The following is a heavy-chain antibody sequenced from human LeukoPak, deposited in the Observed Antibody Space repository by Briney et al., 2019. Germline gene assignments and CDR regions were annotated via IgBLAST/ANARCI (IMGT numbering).Heavy chain of an antibody. CDR2: IGTSGNPI. V-gene: IGHV3-48*01. Sequence: PGGSLRLPCAASGFTFSSYAMRWVRQAPGKGLEWISFIGTSGNPIYYADSVKGRFTVSRDNAKNSLYLQMNSLRAEDTAVYYCARDQWLDYWGQGTLVTVSS. CDR1: GFTFSSYA. CDR3: ARDQWLDY. D-gene: IGHD6-19*01. J-gene: IGHJ4*02.